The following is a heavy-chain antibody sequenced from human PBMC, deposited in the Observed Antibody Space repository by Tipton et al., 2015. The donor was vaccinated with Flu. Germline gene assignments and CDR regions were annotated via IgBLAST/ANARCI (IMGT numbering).Heavy chain of an antibody. CDR3: ARERGAATSAFDI. V-gene: IGHV1-46*01. Sequence: QVQLVQSGAEVKKPGASVKVSCKASGYTFTSYYMNCVRQAPGQGLEWMGIINPSGGSTSYAQKFQGRVTMTRDTSTSTVYMELSSLRSEDTAVYYCARERGAATSAFDIWGQRTMVTVSS. J-gene: IGHJ3*02. CDR1: GYTFTSYY. CDR2: INPSGGST. D-gene: IGHD2-15*01.